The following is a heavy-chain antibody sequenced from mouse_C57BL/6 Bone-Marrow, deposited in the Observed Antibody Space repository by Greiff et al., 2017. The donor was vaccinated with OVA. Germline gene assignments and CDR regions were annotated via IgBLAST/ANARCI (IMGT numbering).Heavy chain of an antibody. D-gene: IGHD1-1*01. V-gene: IGHV14-4*01. CDR3: AYGSSNNVDY. Sequence: EVQLQQSGAELVRPGASVKLSCTASGFNIKDDYMHWVKQRPEQGLEWIGWIDPENGDTKYASKFQGKATITADTSSNTAYLHLSSLTSEDTAVYYCAYGSSNNVDYWGQGTTLTVSS. J-gene: IGHJ2*01. CDR1: GFNIKDDY. CDR2: IDPENGDT.